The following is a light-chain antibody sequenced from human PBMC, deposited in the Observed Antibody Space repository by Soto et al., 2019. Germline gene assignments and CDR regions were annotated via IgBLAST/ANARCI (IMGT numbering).Light chain of an antibody. J-gene: IGKJ5*01. V-gene: IGKV3D-15*01. CDR3: QQYNNWPPIT. CDR2: GAS. Sequence: EIVMTQSPATLSVSPGERATLSCRASQSVSSNLAWYQQKPGQAPRLLIYGASIRATGIPAMFSGSGYGTEFTHTLSSLHSEDFADYYCQQYNNWPPITFGHGTRLEIK. CDR1: QSVSSN.